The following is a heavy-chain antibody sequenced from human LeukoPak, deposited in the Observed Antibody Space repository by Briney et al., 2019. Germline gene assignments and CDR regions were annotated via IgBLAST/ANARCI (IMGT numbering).Heavy chain of an antibody. V-gene: IGHV3-30*04. Sequence: GGSLRLSCAASGFTFNTFAMHWVRQPPGKGLEWVAVISHDGRNEYYADSVKGRFTISGDNPKNTLYLQVNSLRPEDTAVYYCARQPCSGGTCYFDYWGQGTLVTVSS. D-gene: IGHD2-15*01. J-gene: IGHJ4*02. CDR3: ARQPCSGGTCYFDY. CDR2: ISHDGRNE. CDR1: GFTFNTFA.